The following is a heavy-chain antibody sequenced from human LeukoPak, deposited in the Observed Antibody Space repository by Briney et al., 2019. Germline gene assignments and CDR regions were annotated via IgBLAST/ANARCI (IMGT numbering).Heavy chain of an antibody. V-gene: IGHV4-59*01. CDR3: ARAGSGWSFDY. CDR2: NSYSGNT. D-gene: IGHD6-19*01. J-gene: IGHJ4*02. CDR1: DGSISSYY. Sequence: SETLSLTCAVSDGSISSYYWIWVRQPPAKGLEWIGYNSYSGNTNYNPSLKSRVSISVDMSKNQFSLKLSSVTAADTAVYYCARAGSGWSFDYWGQGTLVTVSS.